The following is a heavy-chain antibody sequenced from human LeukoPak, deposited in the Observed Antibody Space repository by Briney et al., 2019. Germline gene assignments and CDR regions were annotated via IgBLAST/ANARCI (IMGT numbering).Heavy chain of an antibody. V-gene: IGHV3-30-3*01. CDR2: ISYDGSNK. Sequence: PGRSLRLSCAASGFTFSSYAMHWVRQAPGKGLEWVAVISYDGSNKYYADSVKGRFTISRDNFKNTLYLQMNSLRAEDTAVYYCARDRRYMGIAVAGKYYFDYWGQGTLVTVSS. J-gene: IGHJ4*02. CDR3: ARDRRYMGIAVAGKYYFDY. CDR1: GFTFSSYA. D-gene: IGHD6-19*01.